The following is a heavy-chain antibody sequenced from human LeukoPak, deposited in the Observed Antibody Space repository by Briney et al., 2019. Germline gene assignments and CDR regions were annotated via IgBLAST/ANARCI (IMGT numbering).Heavy chain of an antibody. J-gene: IGHJ4*02. CDR1: GFTFSNYW. V-gene: IGHV3-7*01. D-gene: IGHD2-15*01. CDR3: ASVACSAVTCFGFLLFDY. CDR2: IKQDGTEK. Sequence: PGGSLRLSCAASGFTFSNYWMSWVRQAPGKGLEWVAHIKQDGTEKYYVDSVKGRFTISRDNAKNSLFLQMNSLRAEDTAVYYCASVACSAVTCFGFLLFDYWGQGTLVTVSS.